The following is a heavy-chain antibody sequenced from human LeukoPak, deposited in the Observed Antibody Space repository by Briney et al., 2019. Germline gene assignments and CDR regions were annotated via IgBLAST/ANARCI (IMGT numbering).Heavy chain of an antibody. D-gene: IGHD1-1*01. CDR1: GFTFSSYS. Sequence: GGSLRLSCAASGFTFSSYSMNWVRQAPGKGLEWVSGISAGGETTFYADSVRGRLTISRDNSKNTLYLQMNSLRADDTAVYYCAKSLLTTATGTGRAFDIWGQGTMVTVSS. J-gene: IGHJ3*02. V-gene: IGHV3-23*01. CDR2: ISAGGETT. CDR3: AKSLLTTATGTGRAFDI.